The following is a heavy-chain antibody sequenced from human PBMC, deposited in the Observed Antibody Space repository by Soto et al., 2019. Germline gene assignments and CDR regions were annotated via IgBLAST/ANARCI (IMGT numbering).Heavy chain of an antibody. V-gene: IGHV3-74*01. CDR2: INSDGSST. J-gene: IGHJ4*02. D-gene: IGHD3-22*01. CDR1: GFTFSSYW. Sequence: GGSLRLSCAASGFTFSSYWMHWVRQAPGKGLVWVSRINSDGSSTSYADSVKGRFTISRDNAKNTLYLQMNSLRAEDTAVYYCARISYDSSGYFPVFDYWGQGTLVTVSS. CDR3: ARISYDSSGYFPVFDY.